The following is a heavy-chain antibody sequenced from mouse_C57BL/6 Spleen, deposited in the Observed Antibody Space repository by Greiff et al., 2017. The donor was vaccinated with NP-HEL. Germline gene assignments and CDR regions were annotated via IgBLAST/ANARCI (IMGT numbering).Heavy chain of an antibody. CDR2: ISSGSSTI. V-gene: IGHV5-17*01. D-gene: IGHD2-3*01. CDR3: ARIYDGYPGNYFDY. Sequence: EVQVVESGGGLVKPGGSLKLSCAASGFTFSDYGMHWVRQAPEKGLEWVAYISSGSSTIYSADTVKGRFTISRDNAKNTLFLQMTSLRSEDTAMYYCARIYDGYPGNYFDYWGQGTTLTVSS. J-gene: IGHJ2*01. CDR1: GFTFSDYG.